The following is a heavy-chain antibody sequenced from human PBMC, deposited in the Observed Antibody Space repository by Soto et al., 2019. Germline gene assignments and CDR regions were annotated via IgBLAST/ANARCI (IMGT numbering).Heavy chain of an antibody. CDR3: ARSGGNSYYYGMDV. J-gene: IGHJ6*02. CDR1: GGSISSGGYY. Sequence: QVQLQESGPGLVKPSQTLSLTCSVSGGSISSGGYYWSWIRQPPGKGLEWIGYIYYSANTHYNPSLKGRVSISADTSKNQFSLNLSSVTAADTAVYYCARSGGNSYYYGMDVWGQGTTVTDSS. CDR2: IYYSANT. V-gene: IGHV4-31*02. D-gene: IGHD3-10*01.